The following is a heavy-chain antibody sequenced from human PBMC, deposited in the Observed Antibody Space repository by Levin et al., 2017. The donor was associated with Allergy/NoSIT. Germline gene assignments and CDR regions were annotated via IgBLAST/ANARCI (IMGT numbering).Heavy chain of an antibody. Sequence: GGSLRLSCVLPGLNFRTYAMHWVRQAPGKGLEWLAAISYEATNKYYAESVTGRFTVSRDNSQNILYLDMDRVRPDDTGVYYCARPTTMTTVTKSRWSQYHGMDVWGLGTSVIVSS. CDR3: ARPTTMTTVTKSRWSQYHGMDV. V-gene: IGHV3-30*04. J-gene: IGHJ6*02. CDR1: GLNFRTYA. D-gene: IGHD4-17*01. CDR2: ISYEATNK.